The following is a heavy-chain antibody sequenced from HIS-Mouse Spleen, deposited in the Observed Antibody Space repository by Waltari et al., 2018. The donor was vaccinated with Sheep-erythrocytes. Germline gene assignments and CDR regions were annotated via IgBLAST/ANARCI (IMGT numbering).Heavy chain of an antibody. CDR3: ARARRRGITIFGDWFDP. CDR1: GDSVSSNRAA. V-gene: IGHV6-1*01. Sequence: QVQLQQSGPGLVKPSQTLSLTCAISGDSVSSNRAAWNWNRQAPSRGLEWLGRTYYRSKWYNDYAVSLKSRITINPDTSKNQFSLQLNSVTPEDTAVYYCARARRRGITIFGDWFDPWGQGTLVTVSS. CDR2: TYYRSKWYN. D-gene: IGHD3-3*01. J-gene: IGHJ5*02.